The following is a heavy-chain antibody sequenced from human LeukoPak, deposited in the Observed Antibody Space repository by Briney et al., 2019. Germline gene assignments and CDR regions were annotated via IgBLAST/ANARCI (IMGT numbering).Heavy chain of an antibody. CDR3: AKDLGRYRNNYFDY. V-gene: IGHV3-23*01. CDR1: GFTFNSYA. CDR2: ISGSGGGT. D-gene: IGHD1-26*01. Sequence: GGSLRLSCAASGFTFNSYAMSWVRQAPEKGLEWVATISGSGGGTYYADSVKGRFTISRDDSKNTLYLQMNSLRAEDTAVYYCAKDLGRYRNNYFDYWGQGTLVTVSS. J-gene: IGHJ4*02.